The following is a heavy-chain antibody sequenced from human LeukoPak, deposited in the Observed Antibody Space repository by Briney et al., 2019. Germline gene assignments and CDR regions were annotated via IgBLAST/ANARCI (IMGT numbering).Heavy chain of an antibody. CDR1: GFTFSSYA. J-gene: IGHJ4*02. V-gene: IGHV3-23*01. Sequence: GGSLRLSCAASGFTFSSYAMSWVRQAPGKGLEWVSAISGSGGSTYYADSVKGRFTISRDNSKNTLYLQMNSLRAEDTAVYYCAKEDYYDSSGYYLPYTRPRTGFDYWGQGTLVTVSS. CDR3: AKEDYYDSSGYYLPYTRPRTGFDY. CDR2: ISGSGGST. D-gene: IGHD3-22*01.